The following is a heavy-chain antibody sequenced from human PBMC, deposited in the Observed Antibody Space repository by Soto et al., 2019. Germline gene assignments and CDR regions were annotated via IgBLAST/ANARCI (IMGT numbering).Heavy chain of an antibody. J-gene: IGHJ4*02. CDR1: GVSCGGYG. Sequence: TLVPLRVSCAVDGVSCGGYGWIRILQTPGKGLEWIGEINHSGSTNYNPSLKSRVTISVDTSKNQFSLKLSSVTAADTAVYYCARGTYYDYVWGSYRYFAYWGKGTLVTVSS. D-gene: IGHD3-16*02. CDR2: INHSGST. CDR3: ARGTYYDYVWGSYRYFAY. V-gene: IGHV4-34*01.